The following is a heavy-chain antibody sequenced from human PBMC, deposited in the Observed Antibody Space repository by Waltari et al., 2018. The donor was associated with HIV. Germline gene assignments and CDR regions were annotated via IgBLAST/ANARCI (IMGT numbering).Heavy chain of an antibody. V-gene: IGHV3-30*01. D-gene: IGHD3-22*01. J-gene: IGHJ6*02. CDR1: GFTFNTYV. Sequence: QVQLVESGGGVVQPGRSLRLSCAASGFTFNTYVMYWVRQAPGKGLECVAVISYDGSNKYYADSVKGRFNISRDNSKNTLYLQMNSLRAEDTAVYYCARDSSGYYYVGYGMDVWGQGTTVTVSS. CDR2: ISYDGSNK. CDR3: ARDSSGYYYVGYGMDV.